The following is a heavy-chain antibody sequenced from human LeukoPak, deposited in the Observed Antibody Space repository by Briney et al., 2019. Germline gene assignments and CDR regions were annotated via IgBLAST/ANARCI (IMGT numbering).Heavy chain of an antibody. V-gene: IGHV3-23*01. CDR1: GFTFSNYA. D-gene: IGHD5-18*01. Sequence: GGSLRLSCAASGFTFSNYAMSWVRQAPGKGLEWVSAISGSGGSTYYADSVKGRFIISRDSSTDTLYLQMNSLRVEDTAVYFCARDRGYGYGFFDYWGQGTLVTVSS. CDR2: ISGSGGST. J-gene: IGHJ4*02. CDR3: ARDRGYGYGFFDY.